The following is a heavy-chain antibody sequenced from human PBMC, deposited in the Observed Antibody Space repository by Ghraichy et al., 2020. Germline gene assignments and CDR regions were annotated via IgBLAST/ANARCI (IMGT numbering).Heavy chain of an antibody. J-gene: IGHJ4*02. D-gene: IGHD2-15*01. V-gene: IGHV3-74*01. CDR2: IKSDGSST. CDR3: AREYCRGGRCYFGTGGSHFDY. Sequence: GGSLRLSCAASGFTLSDYWMHWVRQAPGKGLVWVSRIKSDGSSTIYADSVKGRFTISRDNAKNTLYLQMNSLRAEDTALYYCAREYCRGGRCYFGTGGSHFDYWGQGTLVTVSS. CDR1: GFTLSDYW.